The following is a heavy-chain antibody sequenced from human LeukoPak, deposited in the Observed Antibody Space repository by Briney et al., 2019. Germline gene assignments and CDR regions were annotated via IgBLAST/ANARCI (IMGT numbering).Heavy chain of an antibody. Sequence: KPSETLSLTCAVYGRSFSGYYWSWIRQPPGKGLEWIGEINHSGSTNYNPSLKSRVTISVDTSKNQFSLKLSSVTAADTAVYYCARGISIAAAGNNWFDPWGQGTLVTVSS. J-gene: IGHJ5*02. D-gene: IGHD6-13*01. CDR1: GRSFSGYY. CDR2: INHSGST. V-gene: IGHV4-34*01. CDR3: ARGISIAAAGNNWFDP.